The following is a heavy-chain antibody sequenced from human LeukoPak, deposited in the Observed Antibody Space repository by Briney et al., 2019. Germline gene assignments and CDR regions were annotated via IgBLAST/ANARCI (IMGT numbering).Heavy chain of an antibody. J-gene: IGHJ4*02. CDR1: GGSISSHY. CDR3: ARDRPEYCSGGSCYGSYFDY. CDR2: IYYSGST. Sequence: SETLSLTCAVSGGSISSHYWSWIRQPPGKGLEWIGYIYYSGSTNYNPSLKSRVTISVDTSKNQFSLKLSSVTAADTAVYYCARDRPEYCSGGSCYGSYFDYWGQGTLVTASS. V-gene: IGHV4-59*11. D-gene: IGHD2-15*01.